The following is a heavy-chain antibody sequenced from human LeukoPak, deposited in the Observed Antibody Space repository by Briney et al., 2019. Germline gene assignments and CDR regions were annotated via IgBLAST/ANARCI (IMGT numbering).Heavy chain of an antibody. V-gene: IGHV3-23*01. J-gene: IGHJ4*02. CDR2: ISGSGGST. CDR3: AKESPPVLTMVRGVNGRWYFDY. CDR1: GFTFSSYA. D-gene: IGHD3-10*01. Sequence: PGGSLRLSCAASGFTFSSYAMSWVRQAPGKGLEWVSAISGSGGSTYYADSVKGRFTISRDNSKNTLYLQMNSLRAEDTAVYYCAKESPPVLTMVRGVNGRWYFDYWGQGTLVTVSS.